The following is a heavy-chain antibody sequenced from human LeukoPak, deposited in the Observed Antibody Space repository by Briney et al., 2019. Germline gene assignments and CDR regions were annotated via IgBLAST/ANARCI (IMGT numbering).Heavy chain of an antibody. V-gene: IGHV4-38-2*02. CDR2: IYHSGST. D-gene: IGHD6-19*01. CDR3: ARTLRAVADFDY. J-gene: IGHJ4*02. CDR1: GYSISSGYY. Sequence: KSTETLSLTCTVSGYSISSGYYWGWIRQPPGKGLEWIGSIYHSGSTYYNPSLKSRVTISVDTSKNQFSLKLSSVTAADTAVYYCARTLRAVADFDYWGQGTLVTVSS.